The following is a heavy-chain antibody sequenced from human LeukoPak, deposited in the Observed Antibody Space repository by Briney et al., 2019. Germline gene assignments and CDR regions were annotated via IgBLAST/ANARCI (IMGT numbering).Heavy chain of an antibody. D-gene: IGHD4-17*01. CDR3: ARENGDFDAFDI. Sequence: GGSLRLSCAASGFTFSSYAMSWVRQAPGKGLEWVANIKQDGSEKYYVDSVKGRFTISRDNAKNSLYLQMNSLRAEDTAVYYCARENGDFDAFDIWGQGTMVTVSS. V-gene: IGHV3-7*01. CDR2: IKQDGSEK. J-gene: IGHJ3*02. CDR1: GFTFSSYA.